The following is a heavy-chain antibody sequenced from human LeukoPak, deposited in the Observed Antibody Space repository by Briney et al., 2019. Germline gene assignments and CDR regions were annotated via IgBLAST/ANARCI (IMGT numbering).Heavy chain of an antibody. J-gene: IGHJ4*02. Sequence: GGSLRLSCAASGFTFSSYTMNWVRQAPGKGLEWVSYISSSSNTIYYADSVKGRFTISRDNAKNSLYLQMNCLTDEDTAVYYCAPRGVVIDYWGQGTLVTVSS. CDR1: GFTFSSYT. CDR3: APRGVVIDY. V-gene: IGHV3-48*02. D-gene: IGHD3-3*01. CDR2: ISSSSNTI.